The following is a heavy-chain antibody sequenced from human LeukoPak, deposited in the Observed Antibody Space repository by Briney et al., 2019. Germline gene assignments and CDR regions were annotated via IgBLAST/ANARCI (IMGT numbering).Heavy chain of an antibody. CDR1: GGSISSGNYF. D-gene: IGHD3-3*01. V-gene: IGHV4-61*02. J-gene: IGHJ4*02. CDR2: IYTSGST. Sequence: SQTLSLTCTVSGGSISSGNYFWGWIRQPAGKGLEWIGRIYTSGSTNYNPSLKSRVTISVDTSKNQFSLRLSPVTAADTAVYYCARSPLEYDFWSGRHYYFDYWGQGTLVTVSS. CDR3: ARSPLEYDFWSGRHYYFDY.